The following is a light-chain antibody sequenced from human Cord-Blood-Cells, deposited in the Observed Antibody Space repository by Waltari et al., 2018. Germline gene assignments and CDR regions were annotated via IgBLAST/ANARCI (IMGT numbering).Light chain of an antibody. CDR1: SSDVGRYNR. V-gene: IGLV2-18*02. J-gene: IGLJ3*02. CDR3: SSYTSSSTWV. CDR2: EVS. Sequence: QSALTQPPSVSGSPGQSVTISCPGTSSDVGRYNRFSWYQLPPGPAPKLMIYEVSNRPSGVPDRFSGSKSGNTASLTISGLQAEDEADYYCSSYTSSSTWVFGGGTKLTVL.